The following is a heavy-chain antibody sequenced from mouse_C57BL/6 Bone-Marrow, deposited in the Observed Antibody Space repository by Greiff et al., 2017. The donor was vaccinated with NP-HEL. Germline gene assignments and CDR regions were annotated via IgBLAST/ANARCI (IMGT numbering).Heavy chain of an antibody. CDR2: ISRGGDYI. CDR3: TRAEELYFDV. J-gene: IGHJ1*03. CDR1: GFTFSSYA. Sequence: EVMLVESGEGLVKPGGSLKLSCAASGFTFSSYAMSWVRQTPEKRLEWVAYISRGGDYIYYADTVKGRFTISRDNARNTLYLQMSCLKSEDTSMYYSTRAEELYFDVWGTGTTVTVSS. V-gene: IGHV5-9-1*02.